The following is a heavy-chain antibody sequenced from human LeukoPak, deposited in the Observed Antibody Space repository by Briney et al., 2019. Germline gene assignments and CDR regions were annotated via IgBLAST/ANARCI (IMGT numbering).Heavy chain of an antibody. J-gene: IGHJ6*02. CDR3: ARCAPSGYYFYGMDV. Sequence: SETLSLTCTVSGGSISSYYWSWIRQPPGKGLEWIGYIYYTGSTNYNPSLETRVTIPVDTSKNQFSLRLSSVTAADTAVYYCARCAPSGYYFYGMDVWGQGTTVTVSS. CDR2: IYYTGST. V-gene: IGHV4-59*01. CDR1: GGSISSYY. D-gene: IGHD3-10*01.